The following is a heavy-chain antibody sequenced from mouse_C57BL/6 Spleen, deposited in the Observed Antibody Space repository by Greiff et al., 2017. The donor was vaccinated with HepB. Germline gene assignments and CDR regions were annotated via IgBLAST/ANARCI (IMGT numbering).Heavy chain of an antibody. V-gene: IGHV1-64*01. CDR3: ARSYSNYWYFDV. J-gene: IGHJ1*03. Sequence: QVQLQQPGAELVKPGASVKLSCKASGYTFTSYWMHWVKQRPGQGLEWIGMIHPNSGSTNYNEKFKSKATLTVDKSSSTAYMQLSSLTSEDSAVYYCARSYSNYWYFDVGGTGTTVTVSS. D-gene: IGHD2-5*01. CDR1: GYTFTSYW. CDR2: IHPNSGST.